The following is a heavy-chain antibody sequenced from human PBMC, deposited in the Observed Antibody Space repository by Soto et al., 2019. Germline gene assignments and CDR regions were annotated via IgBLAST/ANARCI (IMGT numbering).Heavy chain of an antibody. V-gene: IGHV3-30*18. D-gene: IGHD3-10*01. Sequence: GGSLRLSCAASGFTFSSYGMHWVRQAPGKGLEWVAVISYDGSNKYYADSVKGRFTISRDNSKNTLYLQMNSLRAEDTAVYYCAKVCSFSGSPDVHYYYGMDVWGQGTTVTVSS. J-gene: IGHJ6*02. CDR2: ISYDGSNK. CDR1: GFTFSSYG. CDR3: AKVCSFSGSPDVHYYYGMDV.